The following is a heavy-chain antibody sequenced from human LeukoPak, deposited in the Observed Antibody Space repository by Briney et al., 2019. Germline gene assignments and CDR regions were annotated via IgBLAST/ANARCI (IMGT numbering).Heavy chain of an antibody. CDR3: AILLYYDILTGYYSHFDY. CDR1: GYTFTGYY. D-gene: IGHD3-9*01. V-gene: IGHV1-2*02. Sequence: ASVKVSCKASGYTFTGYYMHWVRQAPGQGLEWMGWINPNSGGTNHAQKFQGRVTMTRDTSISTAYMELSRLRSDDTAVYYCAILLYYDILTGYYSHFDYWGQGTLVTVSS. CDR2: INPNSGGT. J-gene: IGHJ4*02.